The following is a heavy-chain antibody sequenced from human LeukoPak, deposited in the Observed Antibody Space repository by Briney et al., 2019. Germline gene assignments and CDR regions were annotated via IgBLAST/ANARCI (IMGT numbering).Heavy chain of an antibody. CDR3: ARGGTSRLGFDY. Sequence: SETLSLTCTVSGYSLSSGYYWGWIRQPPGKGLEWIGSIYHSGSTYYNPSLKSRVTISVDTSKKQFSLKLSSVTAADTAVYYCARGGTSRLGFDYWGQGTLVTVSS. J-gene: IGHJ4*02. V-gene: IGHV4-38-2*02. CDR1: GYSLSSGYY. D-gene: IGHD1-26*01. CDR2: IYHSGST.